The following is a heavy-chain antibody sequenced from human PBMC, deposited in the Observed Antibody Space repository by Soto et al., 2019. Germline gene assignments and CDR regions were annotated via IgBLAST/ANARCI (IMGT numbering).Heavy chain of an antibody. J-gene: IGHJ4*02. D-gene: IGHD1-26*01. CDR2: IRASGVTT. Sequence: VQLLDSGGGLVQPGRSLRLSCAASGFTFSNYAMSWVRQAPGKGLEWVSTIRASGVTTFYADSARGRFPISSDNSKNTLSFQMSSLKADDTDIYYCAKGAIGRLDYWGQGTLVTVSS. CDR1: GFTFSNYA. V-gene: IGHV3-23*01. CDR3: AKGAIGRLDY.